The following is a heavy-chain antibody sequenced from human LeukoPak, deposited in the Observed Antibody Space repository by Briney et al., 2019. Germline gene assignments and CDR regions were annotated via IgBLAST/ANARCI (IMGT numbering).Heavy chain of an antibody. CDR3: ARLTYTYYYDSSTYSF. J-gene: IGHJ4*02. Sequence: WVRQPPGKGLEWIGSIFYSGSTYYKSSLKSRVTISVDTSKNQFSLRLSSVTAADTAVYYCARLTYTYYYDSSTYSFWGQGTLVTVSS. CDR2: IFYSGST. D-gene: IGHD3-22*01. V-gene: IGHV4-39*01.